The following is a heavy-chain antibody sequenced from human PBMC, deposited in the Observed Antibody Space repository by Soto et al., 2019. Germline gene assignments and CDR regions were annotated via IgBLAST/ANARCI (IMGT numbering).Heavy chain of an antibody. CDR1: GFTFSSYD. CDR2: IGTAGDT. J-gene: IGHJ6*03. CDR3: ARSLAYYYYMDV. Sequence: HPGGSLRLSCAASGFTFSSYDMHWVRQATGKGLEWVSAIGTAGDTYYPSSVKGRFTISRENAKNSLYLQMNNLRAGDTAVYYCARSLAYYYYMDVWGKGTTVTVSS. V-gene: IGHV3-13*01.